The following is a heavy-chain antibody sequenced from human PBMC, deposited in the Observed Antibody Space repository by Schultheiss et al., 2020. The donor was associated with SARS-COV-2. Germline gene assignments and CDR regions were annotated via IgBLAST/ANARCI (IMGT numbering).Heavy chain of an antibody. D-gene: IGHD4-17*01. J-gene: IGHJ4*02. V-gene: IGHV4-38-2*01. CDR2: IYHSGST. Sequence: SETLSLTCAVSGYSISSGYYWGWIRQPPGKGLEWIGSIYHSGSTYYNPSLKSRVTISVDTSKNQFSLKVNSVTAADTAVYYCASSDYGDYPGRDYWGQGTLVTVSS. CDR3: ASSDYGDYPGRDY. CDR1: GYSISSGYY.